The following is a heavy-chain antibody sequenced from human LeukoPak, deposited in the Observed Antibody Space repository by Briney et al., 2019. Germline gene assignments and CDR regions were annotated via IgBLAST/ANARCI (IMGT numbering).Heavy chain of an antibody. J-gene: IGHJ4*02. Sequence: GGSLRLSCATSGFSFRNYGMSWVRQAPGKGLEWISGISGSGSSTYYADSVKGRFTVSRDYSKNTLYLQMNSLRAEDTAVYYCAKHYYDSSGYYYFDYWGQGTLVTVSS. V-gene: IGHV3-23*01. CDR1: GFSFRNYG. CDR3: AKHYYDSSGYYYFDY. CDR2: ISGSGSST. D-gene: IGHD3-22*01.